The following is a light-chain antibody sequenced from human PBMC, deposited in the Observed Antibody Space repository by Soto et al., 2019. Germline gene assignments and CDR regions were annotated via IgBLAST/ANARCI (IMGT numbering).Light chain of an antibody. Sequence: DIQMTHSPSSLSASVGDRVTITCRASQSISSYLNWYQQKPGKAPKLLIYAASSLQSGVPSRFSGSGSATDFTLTISSLLPEDFATYYCQQSYSTPTFGQGTRLEIK. V-gene: IGKV1-39*01. CDR2: AAS. J-gene: IGKJ5*01. CDR1: QSISSY. CDR3: QQSYSTPT.